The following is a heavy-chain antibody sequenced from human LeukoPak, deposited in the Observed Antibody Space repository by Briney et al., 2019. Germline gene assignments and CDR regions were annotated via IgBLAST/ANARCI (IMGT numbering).Heavy chain of an antibody. CDR3: ARDGMATVTPDAFDI. D-gene: IGHD4-17*01. CDR1: GGTFSSYA. V-gene: IGHV1-69*04. CDR2: IIPILGIA. J-gene: IGHJ3*02. Sequence: SVKVSCKASGGTFSSYAISWVRQAPGQGLEWMGRIIPILGIANYAQKFQGRATITADKSTSTAYMELSSLRSEDTAVYYCARDGMATVTPDAFDIWGQGAMVTVSS.